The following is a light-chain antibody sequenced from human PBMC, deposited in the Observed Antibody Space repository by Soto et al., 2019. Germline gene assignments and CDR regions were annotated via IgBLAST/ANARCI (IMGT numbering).Light chain of an antibody. CDR3: QQYGSSGT. CDR2: GVS. V-gene: IGKV3-20*01. Sequence: EIVLTQSPGTVSLSPGARAPLSCRASQSVTSSYLAWYQQKPGQAPRLLIYGVSSRATGIPDRFSGSGAGTDFTLTISRLEPEDFAVYYCQQYGSSGTFGQGTKVDIK. J-gene: IGKJ1*01. CDR1: QSVTSSY.